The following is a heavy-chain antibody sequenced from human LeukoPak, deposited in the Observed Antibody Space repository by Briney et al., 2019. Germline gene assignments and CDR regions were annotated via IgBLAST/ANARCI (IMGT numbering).Heavy chain of an antibody. CDR1: GFIFNKNW. J-gene: IGHJ4*02. CDR3: VKDGPRTYDY. Sequence: GGSLRLSCAASGFIFNKNWMTWVRQAPGKGLEWVAAINHVGRETYYDDSVKVRFTVSRDNAKHALYLQMDSLTAEDTAVYYCVKDGPRTYDYWGQGTLVSVSS. CDR2: INHVGRET. V-gene: IGHV3-7*05.